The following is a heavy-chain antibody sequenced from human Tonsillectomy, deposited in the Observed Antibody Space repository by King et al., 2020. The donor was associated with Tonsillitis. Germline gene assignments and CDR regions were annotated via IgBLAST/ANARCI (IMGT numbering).Heavy chain of an antibody. CDR2: ISYDGSNK. J-gene: IGHJ4*02. CDR1: GFTFSNYG. D-gene: IGHD6-19*01. Sequence: VQLVESGGVVVQPGRSLRLSCAASGFTFSNYGMHWVRQAPGKGLEWVALISYDGSNKYYADSVKGRFTISRDNSKNTLYLLMNSLRAEDTAVFYCVKDRAVADDYFAYWGQGTLVTVSS. V-gene: IGHV3-30*18. CDR3: VKDRAVADDYFAY.